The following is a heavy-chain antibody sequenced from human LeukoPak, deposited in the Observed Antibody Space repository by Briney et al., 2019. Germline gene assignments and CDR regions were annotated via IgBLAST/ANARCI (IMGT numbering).Heavy chain of an antibody. Sequence: ASVKVSCKASGCTFTGYYMHWVRQAPGQGLEWMGWINPNSGGTNYAQKFQGRVTMTRDTSISTAYMELSRLRSDDTAVYYCARRAMVRGVKAPGWFDPWGQGTLVTVSS. J-gene: IGHJ5*02. V-gene: IGHV1-2*02. CDR2: INPNSGGT. CDR1: GCTFTGYY. CDR3: ARRAMVRGVKAPGWFDP. D-gene: IGHD3-10*01.